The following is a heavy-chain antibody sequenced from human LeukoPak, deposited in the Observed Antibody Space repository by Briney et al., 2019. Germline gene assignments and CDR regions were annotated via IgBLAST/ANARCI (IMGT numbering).Heavy chain of an antibody. J-gene: IGHJ4*02. CDR3: ARHYYGSGSYLLFFDY. V-gene: IGHV2-26*01. D-gene: IGHD3-10*01. Sequence: SGPVLVRPTETLTLTCTVSGFSLRNARMGVSWIRHPPGKALEWLAHIFSNDEKSYRTSLKSRLTISKDTSKSQVVLTMTNMDPVDTATYYCARHYYGSGSYLLFFDYWGQGTLVTVSS. CDR1: GFSLRNARMG. CDR2: IFSNDEK.